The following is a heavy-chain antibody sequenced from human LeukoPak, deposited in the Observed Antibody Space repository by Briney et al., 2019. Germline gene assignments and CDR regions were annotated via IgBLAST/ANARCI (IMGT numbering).Heavy chain of an antibody. Sequence: SETLSLTCTVSGGSISSYYWSWIRQPPGKGLEWIGYIYYSGSTNYNPSLKSRVTISVDTSKNQFSLKLSSVTAADTAVYYCARGRQQLAGWFDPWGQGTLVTVSS. J-gene: IGHJ5*02. V-gene: IGHV4-59*08. CDR3: ARGRQQLAGWFDP. CDR1: GGSISSYY. CDR2: IYYSGST. D-gene: IGHD6-13*01.